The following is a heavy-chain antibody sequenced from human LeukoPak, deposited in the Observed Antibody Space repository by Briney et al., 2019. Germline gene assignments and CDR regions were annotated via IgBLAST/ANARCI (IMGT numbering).Heavy chain of an antibody. D-gene: IGHD6-19*01. CDR2: IYYSGST. V-gene: IGHV4-59*08. J-gene: IGHJ4*02. Sequence: SETLSLTCTVSGGSISSYYWSWIRQPPGKGLEWIGYIYYSGSTYYNPSLKSRVTISVDTSKNQFSLKLSSVTAADTAVYYCARASLYRIAVGYWGQGTLVTVSS. CDR3: ARASLYRIAVGY. CDR1: GGSISSYY.